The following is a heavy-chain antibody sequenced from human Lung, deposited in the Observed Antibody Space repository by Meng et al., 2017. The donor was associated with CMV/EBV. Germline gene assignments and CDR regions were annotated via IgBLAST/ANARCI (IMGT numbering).Heavy chain of an antibody. CDR3: ARRGEDSSLPDYYFYGMDV. CDR1: GYTFTEYW. D-gene: IGHD6-6*01. Sequence: XVSXXGSGYTFTEYWIGWVRQMPGKGLEWMGIVYPGDSDMRYSPSFQGQVTISADKSINTAYLQWSSLKASDSAMYYCARRGEDSSLPDYYFYGMDVWGQGTXVTVSS. J-gene: IGHJ6*02. CDR2: VYPGDSDM. V-gene: IGHV5-51*01.